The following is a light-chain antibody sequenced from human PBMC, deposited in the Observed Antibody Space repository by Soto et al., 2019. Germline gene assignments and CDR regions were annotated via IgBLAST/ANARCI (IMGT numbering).Light chain of an antibody. CDR2: ATS. CDR1: QDIRND. J-gene: IGKJ1*01. V-gene: IGKV1-17*01. CDR3: LQHFSYIWA. Sequence: GDRVTITCRASQDIRNDLGWYQQKPGKAPKRLIYATSTLESGVPSRFSGSGSGTEFTLTISSLQPEDFATYYCLQHFSYIWAFGQGTKVDIK.